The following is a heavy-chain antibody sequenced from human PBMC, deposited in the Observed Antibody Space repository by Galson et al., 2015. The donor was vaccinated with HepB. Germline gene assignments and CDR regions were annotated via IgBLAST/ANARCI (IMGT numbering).Heavy chain of an antibody. CDR3: ATDPQLRYFDWPLTW. CDR2: FDPEDGET. CDR1: GYTLTELS. J-gene: IGHJ4*02. V-gene: IGHV1-24*01. D-gene: IGHD3-9*01. Sequence: KVSCKVSGYTLTELSMHWVRQAPGKGLEWMGGFDPEDGETIYTQKFQGRVTMTEDTSTDTAYMELSSLRSEDTAVYYCATDPQLRYFDWPLTWWGQGTLVTVSS.